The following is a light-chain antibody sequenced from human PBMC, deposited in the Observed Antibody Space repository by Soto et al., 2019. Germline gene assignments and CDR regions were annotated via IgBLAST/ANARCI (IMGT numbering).Light chain of an antibody. CDR2: GAS. V-gene: IGKV3-20*01. CDR1: QSVNSNY. J-gene: IGKJ5*01. CDR3: QQYGSSPIT. Sequence: EIGLTQSPGTLSLSLGERATLSCGASQSVNSNYLAWYQQKPGQAPRLLIYGASNRATGIPDRFSGSGSGTDFTLTISRLEPEDFAVYYCQQYGSSPITFGQGTRLEI.